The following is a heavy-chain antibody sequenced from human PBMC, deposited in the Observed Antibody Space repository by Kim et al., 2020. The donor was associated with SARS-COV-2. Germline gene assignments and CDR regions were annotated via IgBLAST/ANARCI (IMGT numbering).Heavy chain of an antibody. CDR1: GFTFSAHQ. D-gene: IGHD6-19*01. CDR3: ARWIHNNGWSPDY. V-gene: IGHV3-7*01. J-gene: IGHJ4*02. Sequence: GGSLRLSCAASGFTFSAHQMTWVRQAPGKGLEWLGNIKGDGSAQYLADFVKGRFTISRDNAKNSLYLQMNSLRADDTAMYYCARWIHNNGWSPDYWGQGTLVTVSS. CDR2: IKGDGSAQ.